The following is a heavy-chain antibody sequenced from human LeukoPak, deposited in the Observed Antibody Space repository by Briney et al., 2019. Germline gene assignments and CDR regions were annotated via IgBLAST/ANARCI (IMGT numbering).Heavy chain of an antibody. V-gene: IGHV1-69*02. D-gene: IGHD2-2*01. CDR2: IIPILDIT. Sequence: SAKVSCKASGGTFSSYTISWVRQAPGQGLEWMGRIIPILDITNYAQKFQGRVTITADKFTSTVYMELSSLRSADTAVYYCARGPVVPAATGRFDPWGQGTLVTVSS. J-gene: IGHJ5*02. CDR3: ARGPVVPAATGRFDP. CDR1: GGTFSSYT.